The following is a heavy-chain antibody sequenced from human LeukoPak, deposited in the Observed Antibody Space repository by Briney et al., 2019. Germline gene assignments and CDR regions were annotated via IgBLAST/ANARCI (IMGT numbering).Heavy chain of an antibody. Sequence: PGGSLRLSCAASGFTFTTFAMTWVRQAPGKGLEWVSAISGSGDSTYYADSVKGRFTISRDNSKNTLDLQMNSLRAEDTAVYYCAKDAFGKNPDYFDCWGQGALVTVSS. V-gene: IGHV3-23*01. J-gene: IGHJ4*02. CDR3: AKDAFGKNPDYFDC. D-gene: IGHD3-10*01. CDR1: GFTFTTFA. CDR2: ISGSGDST.